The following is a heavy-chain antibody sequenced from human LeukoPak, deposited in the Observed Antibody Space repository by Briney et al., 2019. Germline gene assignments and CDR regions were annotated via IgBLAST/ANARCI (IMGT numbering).Heavy chain of an antibody. V-gene: IGHV3-48*03. CDR1: GFTFSSYE. CDR2: ISSSGSTI. CDR3: ARNYYGMDV. J-gene: IGHJ6*02. Sequence: GGSLRLSCAASGFTFSSYEMNWVRQAPGKGLEWVSYISSSGSTIYYADSVKGRFTISRDNAKNSLYLQLNSLRAEDTAVYYCARNYYGMDVWGQGTTVTVSS.